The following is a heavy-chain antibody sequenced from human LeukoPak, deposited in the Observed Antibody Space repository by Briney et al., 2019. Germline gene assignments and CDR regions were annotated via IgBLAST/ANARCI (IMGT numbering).Heavy chain of an antibody. J-gene: IGHJ4*02. CDR1: GFTFSSYA. CDR2: ISGSGGST. Sequence: GGSLRLSCAASGFTFSSYAMSWVRQAPGKGLGWVSAISGSGGSTYYADSVKGRFAISRDNSKNTLYLQMNSLRAEDTAVYYCAKGRYYYDSSGYYVPSLFDYWGQGTLVTVSS. CDR3: AKGRYYYDSSGYYVPSLFDY. D-gene: IGHD3-22*01. V-gene: IGHV3-23*01.